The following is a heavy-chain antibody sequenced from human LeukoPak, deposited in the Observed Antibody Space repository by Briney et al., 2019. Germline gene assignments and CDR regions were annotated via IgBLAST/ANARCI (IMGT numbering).Heavy chain of an antibody. CDR2: IRGDGNT. D-gene: IGHD3-16*01. CDR3: ARLVGVSPLDF. V-gene: IGHV3-23*01. Sequence: GGSLRLSCAASGFTFSSYSMYWVRQTPRKGLEWVSEIRGDGNTYYADSVKGRFAISRDNSKNTLFLQMHSLRVEDTAIYYCARLVGVSPLDFWGRGTLVTVSS. J-gene: IGHJ4*02. CDR1: GFTFSSYS.